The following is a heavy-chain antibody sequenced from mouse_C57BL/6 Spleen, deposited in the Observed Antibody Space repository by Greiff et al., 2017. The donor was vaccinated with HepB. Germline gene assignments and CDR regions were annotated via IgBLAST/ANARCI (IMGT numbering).Heavy chain of an antibody. CDR1: GFTFSSYG. CDR2: ISSGGSYT. J-gene: IGHJ2*01. V-gene: IGHV5-6*01. D-gene: IGHD4-1*02. Sequence: EVKLVESGGDLVKPGGSLKLSCAASGFTFSSYGMSWVRQTPDKRLEWVATISSGGSYTYYPDSVKGRITISRDNAKNTLYLQMSSLKSEDTAMYYCARSQLGQFGYWGQGTTLTVSS. CDR3: ARSQLGQFGY.